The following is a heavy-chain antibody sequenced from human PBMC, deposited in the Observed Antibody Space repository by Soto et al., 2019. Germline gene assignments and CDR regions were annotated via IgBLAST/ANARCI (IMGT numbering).Heavy chain of an antibody. CDR1: GFTYSSYA. CDR2: ISYDGSNK. Sequence: QVQLVESGGGVVQPGRSLRLSCAASGFTYSSYAMHWVRQAPGKGLEWVAVISYDGSNKYYADSVKGRFTISRDNSKITLYLRMNSLRAEDTAVYYCAREMATSVVVVTYFDYWGQGTLVTVSS. CDR3: AREMATSVVVVTYFDY. J-gene: IGHJ4*02. V-gene: IGHV3-30-3*01. D-gene: IGHD3-22*01.